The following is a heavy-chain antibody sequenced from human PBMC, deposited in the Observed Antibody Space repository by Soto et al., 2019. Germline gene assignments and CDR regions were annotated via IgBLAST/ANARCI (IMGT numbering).Heavy chain of an antibody. CDR2: IYSSGPI. CDR1: GFTINHNY. Sequence: VSLRLSCAATGFTINHNYMSWVRQAPGKGLEWVSIIYSSGPIFYADSVRGRFTISRDNSKNMLYLQMNNLTVADTAIYYCARKRYFDSWGQGTPVTVSS. D-gene: IGHD6-25*01. J-gene: IGHJ4*02. CDR3: ARKRYFDS. V-gene: IGHV3-53*01.